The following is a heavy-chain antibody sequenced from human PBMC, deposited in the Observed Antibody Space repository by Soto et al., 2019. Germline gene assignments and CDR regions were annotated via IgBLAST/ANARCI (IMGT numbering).Heavy chain of an antibody. D-gene: IGHD3-22*01. V-gene: IGHV1-69*01. CDR2: IIPFFGTT. CDR3: AYRGPSMIVVDRLED. CDR1: GGTFSSYT. Sequence: QVQVVQSGAEVKKPGSSVKVSCKPSGGTFSSYTINWVRQAPGQGLEWMGGIIPFFGTTNYGQKFQGRVIITADESTGTGYMELSSLRSEDTAVYYFAYRGPSMIVVDRLEDWGQGTLVTVSS. J-gene: IGHJ4*02.